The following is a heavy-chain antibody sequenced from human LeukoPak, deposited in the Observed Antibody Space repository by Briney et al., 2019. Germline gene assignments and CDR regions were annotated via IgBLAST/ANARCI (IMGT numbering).Heavy chain of an antibody. CDR1: GGSISSSSYY. D-gene: IGHD5-18*01. V-gene: IGHV4-39*07. CDR3: XXXXXXXYGYGPWEGPTWLDY. CDR2: FYYSGSS. J-gene: IGHJ4*02. Sequence: SETLSLTCTVSGGSISSSSYYWGWIRQPPGKGLEWIGNFYYSGSSYYNPSLKSRITMSVDTSKNQFSLKLSSVTAADTAVDXXXXXXXXXYGYGPWEGPTWLDYWGQGTLVTVSS.